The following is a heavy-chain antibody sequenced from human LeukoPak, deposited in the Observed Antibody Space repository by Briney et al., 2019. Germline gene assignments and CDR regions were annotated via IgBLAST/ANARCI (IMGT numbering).Heavy chain of an antibody. V-gene: IGHV3-23*01. CDR2: ISGSGGST. CDR3: PKTFPRVRPGCYFDY. D-gene: IGHD2/OR15-2a*01. CDR1: GFTFSSYA. Sequence: GGSLRLSWAASGFTFSSYAMSWVRQAPGKGLEWVSAISGSGGSTYYADSVKGRFTISRDNSKNTLYLQMNSLRAEDPAVYYCPKTFPRVRPGCYFDYWGQGTLVTVSS. J-gene: IGHJ4*02.